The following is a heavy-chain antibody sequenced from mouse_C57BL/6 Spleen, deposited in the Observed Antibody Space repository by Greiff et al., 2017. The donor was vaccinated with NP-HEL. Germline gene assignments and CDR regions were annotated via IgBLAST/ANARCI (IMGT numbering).Heavy chain of an antibody. CDR2: ISSGSSTI. J-gene: IGHJ4*01. Sequence: EVKLVESGGGLVKPGGSLKLSCAASGFTFSDYGMHWVRQAPEKGLEWVAYISSGSSTIYYADTVKGRFTISRDNAKNTLFLQMTSLRSEDTAMYYCARIYDGYYVGLFYYAIDYWGQGTSVTVAS. CDR1: GFTFSDYG. CDR3: ARIYDGYYVGLFYYAIDY. V-gene: IGHV5-17*01. D-gene: IGHD2-3*01.